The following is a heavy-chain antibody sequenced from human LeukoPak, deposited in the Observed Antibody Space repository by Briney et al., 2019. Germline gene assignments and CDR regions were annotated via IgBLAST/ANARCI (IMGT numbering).Heavy chain of an antibody. D-gene: IGHD4-17*01. Sequence: SETLSLTCAVYGGSFSGYYWSWIRQPPGKGPEWIGEINHSGSTNYNPSLKSRVTISVDTSKNQFSLKLSSVTAADTAVYYCARGSGDILEYYFDYWGQGTLVTVSS. V-gene: IGHV4-34*01. J-gene: IGHJ4*02. CDR2: INHSGST. CDR3: ARGSGDILEYYFDY. CDR1: GGSFSGYY.